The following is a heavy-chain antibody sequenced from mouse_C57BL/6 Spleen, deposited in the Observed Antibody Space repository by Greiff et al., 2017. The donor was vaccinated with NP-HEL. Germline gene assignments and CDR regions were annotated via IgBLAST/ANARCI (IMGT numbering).Heavy chain of an antibody. J-gene: IGHJ2*01. CDR1: GYTFTSYW. CDR2: IDPADSYT. Sequence: VQLQQPGAELVMPGASVKLSCKASGYTFTSYWMHWVKQRPGQGLEWIGEIDPADSYTNYNQQFKGKSTLTVDNSSSTAYMQLRSLTSDDSAVYYCARGGSLITTVVATYDYWGQGTTLTVSS. D-gene: IGHD1-1*01. V-gene: IGHV1-69*01. CDR3: ARGGSLITTVVATYDY.